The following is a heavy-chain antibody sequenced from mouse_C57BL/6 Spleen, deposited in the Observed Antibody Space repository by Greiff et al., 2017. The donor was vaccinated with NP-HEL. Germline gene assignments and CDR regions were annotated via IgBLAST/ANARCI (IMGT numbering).Heavy chain of an antibody. CDR1: GFNIKDDY. Sequence: VQLQQSGAELVRPGASVKLSCTASGFNIKDDYMHWVKQRPEQGLEWIGWIDPENGDTEYASKFQGKATITEDTSSNTAYLQLSSLTSEDTAVYYCTTLYGRPFDYWGQGTTLTVSS. D-gene: IGHD1-1*01. CDR3: TTLYGRPFDY. V-gene: IGHV14-4*01. J-gene: IGHJ2*01. CDR2: IDPENGDT.